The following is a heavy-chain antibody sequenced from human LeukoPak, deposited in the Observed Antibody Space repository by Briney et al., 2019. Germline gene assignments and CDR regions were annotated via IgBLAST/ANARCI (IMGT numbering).Heavy chain of an antibody. J-gene: IGHJ4*02. Sequence: PGGSLRLSCAASGCTFSTYSMSWVRQAPGKGLEWVALINSGSTHIYYADSVKGRFTISRDNAKNSLYLQMNSLRAEDTAIYYCAKESDNCGPDCYALNDCWGQGTLVTVSS. V-gene: IGHV3-21*01. CDR2: INSGSTHI. CDR3: AKESDNCGPDCYALNDC. D-gene: IGHD2-21*02. CDR1: GCTFSTYS.